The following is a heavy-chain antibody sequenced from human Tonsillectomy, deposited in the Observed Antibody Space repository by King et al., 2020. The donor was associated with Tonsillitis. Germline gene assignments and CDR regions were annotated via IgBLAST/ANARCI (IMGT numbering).Heavy chain of an antibody. J-gene: IGHJ4*02. Sequence: VQLVESGGGLIQPGGSLRLSCAASGFTVSSNYMSWVRQAPGKGLEWVSVIYSGGSTYYGDSVKGRFTISRDNSKNTLYLQMNSLRAEDTAVYYCARVLRGNYYDSSGYPAYWGQGTLVTVSS. CDR3: ARVLRGNYYDSSGYPAY. CDR1: GFTVSSNY. CDR2: IYSGGST. D-gene: IGHD3-22*01. V-gene: IGHV3-53*01.